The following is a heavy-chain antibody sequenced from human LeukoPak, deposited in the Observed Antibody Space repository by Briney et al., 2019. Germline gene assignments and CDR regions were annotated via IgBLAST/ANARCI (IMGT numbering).Heavy chain of an antibody. D-gene: IGHD3-10*01. CDR3: STDLGITLIRGVIVY. CDR2: DGETT. J-gene: IGHJ4*02. Sequence: DGETTDYAAPLKGRFTMSGDDAEATLYLQINSLMTEDTAVYYCSTDLGITLIRGVIVYWGQGTLVTVSS. V-gene: IGHV3-15*01.